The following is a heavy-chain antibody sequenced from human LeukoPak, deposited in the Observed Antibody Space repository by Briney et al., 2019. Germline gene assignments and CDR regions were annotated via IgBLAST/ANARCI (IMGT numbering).Heavy chain of an antibody. CDR1: GFTFSGYW. CDR3: ARHSYNNYFDY. V-gene: IGHV3-7*01. D-gene: IGHD1-1*01. J-gene: IGHJ4*02. Sequence: GGSLRLSCAASGFTFSGYWMSWVRQAPGKGQEWVANINQDESEKYYVDSVKGRLTISRDNAKNSLYVQMNSLRAEDTAVYYCARHSYNNYFDYWGQGTLVTVSS. CDR2: INQDESEK.